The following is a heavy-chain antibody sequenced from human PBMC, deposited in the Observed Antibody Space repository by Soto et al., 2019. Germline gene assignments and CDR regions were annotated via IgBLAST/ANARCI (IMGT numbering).Heavy chain of an antibody. CDR2: IFDSGTT. D-gene: IGHD6-19*01. Sequence: QVQLQESGPGLVKPSQTLSLTCTVSGGSISSGGYYWSWLRQHPGKGLEWIRYIFDSGTTYYNPSLKSRVTISVDPSKSQFSLRLTSVTATDTAVYYCASQASGWYPDYWGQGTLVTVSS. CDR1: GGSISSGGYY. V-gene: IGHV4-31*03. CDR3: ASQASGWYPDY. J-gene: IGHJ4*02.